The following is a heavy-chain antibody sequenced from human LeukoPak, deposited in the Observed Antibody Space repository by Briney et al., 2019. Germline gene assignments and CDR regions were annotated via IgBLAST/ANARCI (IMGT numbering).Heavy chain of an antibody. D-gene: IGHD6-19*01. Sequence: GASVKVSCKASGYTFTVYYMHWVRQAPGQGLEWMGRINPNSGGTNYAQKFQGRVTMTRDTSISTAYMELSRLRSDDTAVYYCARASRVEQWLIRALGDWGQGTLVTVSS. CDR1: GYTFTVYY. J-gene: IGHJ4*02. CDR2: INPNSGGT. V-gene: IGHV1-2*06. CDR3: ARASRVEQWLIRALGD.